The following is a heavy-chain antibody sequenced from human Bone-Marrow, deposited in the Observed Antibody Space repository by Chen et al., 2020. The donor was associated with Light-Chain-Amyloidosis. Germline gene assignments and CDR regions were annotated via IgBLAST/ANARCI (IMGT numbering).Heavy chain of an antibody. D-gene: IGHD3-10*01. CDR3: ARARLNMVRGVAPYYFGY. J-gene: IGHJ4*02. CDR1: GGSISSSSYY. CDR2: IYYSGST. V-gene: IGHV4-39*07. Sequence: QLQLQESGPGLVKPSETLSLTCTVSGGSISSSSYYWGWIRQPPGKGLEWIGSIYYSGSTYYNPSLKSRVTISVDTSKNRCSLKLSSVTAADTAVYYCARARLNMVRGVAPYYFGYWGQGTLVTVSS.